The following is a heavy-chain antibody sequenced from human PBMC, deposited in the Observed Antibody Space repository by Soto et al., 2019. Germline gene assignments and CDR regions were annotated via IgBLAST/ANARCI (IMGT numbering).Heavy chain of an antibody. CDR2: IKQDGSEK. V-gene: IGHV3-7*01. J-gene: IGHJ6*03. Sequence: GGSLRLSCAASGFTLSSYWMSWVRQAPGKGLEWVANIKQDGSEKYYVDSVKGRFTISRDNAKNSLYLQMNSLRAEDTAVYYCASLATTRRYYYYYMDVWGKGTTVTVSS. CDR3: ASLATTRRYYYYYMDV. CDR1: GFTLSSYW. D-gene: IGHD4-17*01.